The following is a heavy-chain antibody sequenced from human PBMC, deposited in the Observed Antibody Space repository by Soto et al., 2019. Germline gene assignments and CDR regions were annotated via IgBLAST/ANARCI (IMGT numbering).Heavy chain of an antibody. CDR1: GYTFTSYD. V-gene: IGHV1-8*01. Sequence: ASVKVSCKASGYTFTSYDINWVRQATGQGLEWMGWMNPNSGNTGYAQKFQGGVTMTRNTSISTAYMELSSLRSEDTAVYYCARGTWELRFYYGMDVWGQGTTVTVSS. D-gene: IGHD1-26*01. CDR3: ARGTWELRFYYGMDV. J-gene: IGHJ6*02. CDR2: MNPNSGNT.